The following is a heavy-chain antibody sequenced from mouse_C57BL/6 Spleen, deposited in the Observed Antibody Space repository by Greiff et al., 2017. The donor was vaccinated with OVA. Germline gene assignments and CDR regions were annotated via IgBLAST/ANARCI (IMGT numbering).Heavy chain of an antibody. CDR1: GYTFTSYW. CDR2: INPSNGGT. J-gene: IGHJ2*01. D-gene: IGHD3-2*02. V-gene: IGHV1-53*01. CDR3: ARSDSSGDPYYCDY. Sequence: QVQLKESGTELVKPGASVKLSCKASGYTFTSYWMHWVKQRPGQGLEWIGNINPSNGGTNYNEKFKSKATLTIDKSSSTAYLQHSSLTSENSEVYYCARSDSSGDPYYCDYWGQGTTLTVSS.